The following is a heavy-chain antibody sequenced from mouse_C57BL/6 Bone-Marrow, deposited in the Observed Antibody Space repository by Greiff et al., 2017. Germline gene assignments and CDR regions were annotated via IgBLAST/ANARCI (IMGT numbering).Heavy chain of an antibody. CDR2: IDPENGDT. CDR1: GFNIKDDY. Sequence: VQLQQSGAELVRPGASVKLSCTASGFNIKDDYMHWVKQRPEQGLEWIGWIDPENGDTEYASKFQGKATITADTSSNTAYLQLSSLTSEDTAVXDCAICDTTIVATDAGAYWGQGTSVTVS. J-gene: IGHJ4*01. CDR3: AICDTTIVATDAGAY. D-gene: IGHD1-1*01. V-gene: IGHV14-4*01.